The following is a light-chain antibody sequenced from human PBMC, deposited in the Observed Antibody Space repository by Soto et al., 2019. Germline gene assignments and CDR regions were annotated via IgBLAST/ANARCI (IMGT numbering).Light chain of an antibody. J-gene: IGKJ1*01. V-gene: IGKV3-15*01. Sequence: MTQSPSALSASVGDRVNISCRASQDIGSNLAWYQQKPGQAPRLLIYDASTRATGIPARFSGSGSGTEFTLTISSLQSEDFAVYYCHQYNNWPPWTFGQGTKVEIK. CDR2: DAS. CDR1: QDIGSN. CDR3: HQYNNWPPWT.